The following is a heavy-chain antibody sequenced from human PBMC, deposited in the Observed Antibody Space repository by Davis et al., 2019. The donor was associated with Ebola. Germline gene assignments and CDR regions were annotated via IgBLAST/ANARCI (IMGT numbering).Heavy chain of an antibody. D-gene: IGHD3-9*01. V-gene: IGHV1-18*01. Sequence: AASVTVSCKASGYTFNSHGIRWVRQAPGQGLEWMGWISAYNGNTNYAQNLQGRVTMTTDTSTSTAYMELRSLRSDDTAVYYCARDAYFDILTGYYTQYYFEYWGQGTLVTVSS. CDR3: ARDAYFDILTGYYTQYYFEY. J-gene: IGHJ4*02. CDR2: ISAYNGNT. CDR1: GYTFNSHG.